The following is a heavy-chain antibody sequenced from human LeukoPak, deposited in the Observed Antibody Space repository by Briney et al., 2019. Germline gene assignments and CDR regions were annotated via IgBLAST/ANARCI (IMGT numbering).Heavy chain of an antibody. CDR1: GFTFSSYN. CDR3: ARYGSYPEAFDY. D-gene: IGHD1-26*01. CDR2: IHSSGNTI. J-gene: IGHJ4*02. Sequence: GGSLRLSCAASGFTFSSYNMNWVRQAPGKGLEWVSYIHSSGNTIYYADSVKGRFTISRDNAKNSVYLQMNSLRDEDTAVYYCARYGSYPEAFDYWGQGTLVTVSS. V-gene: IGHV3-48*02.